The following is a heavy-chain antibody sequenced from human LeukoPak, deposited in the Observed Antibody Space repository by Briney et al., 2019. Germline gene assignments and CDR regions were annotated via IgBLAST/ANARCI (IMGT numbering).Heavy chain of an antibody. CDR2: ISYDGSNT. CDR1: GFPFSSYW. J-gene: IGHJ4*02. V-gene: IGHV3-30-3*01. D-gene: IGHD4-11*01. Sequence: GGSLRLSCVASGFPFSSYWMTWVRQAPGKGLQWVALISYDGSNTYYADSVKGRFTISRDNSKNTLYLQMNTLRPEDTAVYYCARDLKYSNYFDYWGQGTLVTVSS. CDR3: ARDLKYSNYFDY.